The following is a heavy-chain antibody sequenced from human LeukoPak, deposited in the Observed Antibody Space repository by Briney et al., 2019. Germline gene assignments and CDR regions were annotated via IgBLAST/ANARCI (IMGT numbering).Heavy chain of an antibody. CDR2: IAYDGNNK. V-gene: IGHV3-30-3*02. D-gene: IGHD3-16*01. CDR1: GFTFSKYD. Sequence: GGSLRLSCVASGFTFSKYDVHWVRQAPGKGLEWVAVIAYDGNNKIYADSVKGRFTISRAKNTLYLQMNSLRAEDTAVYYCAKSDYVYSWGQGTLVTVSS. J-gene: IGHJ4*02. CDR3: AKSDYVYS.